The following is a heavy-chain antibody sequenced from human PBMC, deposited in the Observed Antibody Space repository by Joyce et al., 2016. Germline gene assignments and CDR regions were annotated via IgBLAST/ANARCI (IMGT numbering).Heavy chain of an antibody. CDR1: GFSFSGYW. D-gene: IGHD6-6*01. J-gene: IGHJ5*02. CDR2: INTDGSSK. Sequence: EVQLVESGGGLVQPGGSLRLSCAASGFSFSGYWVNWVRQAPGKGLVWVSRINTDGSSKRFADSVKGRFTISRDNAKNTLYLQMNSLRAEDTAVYYCVRGISARPGGPNWFDPWGQGTLVTVSS. CDR3: VRGISARPGGPNWFDP. V-gene: IGHV3-74*01.